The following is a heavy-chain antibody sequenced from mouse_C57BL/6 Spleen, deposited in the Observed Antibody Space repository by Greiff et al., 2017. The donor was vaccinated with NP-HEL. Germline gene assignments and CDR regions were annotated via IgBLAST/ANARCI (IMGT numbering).Heavy chain of an antibody. D-gene: IGHD1-1*01. CDR1: GFNIKNTY. CDR3: ARVRYYGSFYYFDY. Sequence: EVQLQESVAELVRPGASVKLSCTASGFNIKNTYIHWVKQRPKQGLEWIGRIDPANGNTKYAPKFQGKATITADTSSNPAYLQLGSLTSEDTAIYYGARVRYYGSFYYFDYWGQGTTLTVSS. CDR2: IDPANGNT. V-gene: IGHV14-3*01. J-gene: IGHJ2*01.